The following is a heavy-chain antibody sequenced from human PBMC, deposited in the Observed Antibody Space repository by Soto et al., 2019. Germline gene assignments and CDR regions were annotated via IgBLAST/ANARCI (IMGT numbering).Heavy chain of an antibody. V-gene: IGHV3-23*01. CDR3: AKDVGVYYLYYCDY. J-gene: IGHJ4*02. D-gene: IGHD3-22*01. CDR1: GFTFSSYA. CDR2: ISGSGGST. Sequence: EVQLLESGGGLVQPGGSLRLSCAASGFTFSSYAMSWVRQAPGKGLEWVSAISGSGGSTYYADSVKGRFTISRDNSKNTLYRQMNSLRAEDTAVYYCAKDVGVYYLYYCDYWCQGTLVTVSS.